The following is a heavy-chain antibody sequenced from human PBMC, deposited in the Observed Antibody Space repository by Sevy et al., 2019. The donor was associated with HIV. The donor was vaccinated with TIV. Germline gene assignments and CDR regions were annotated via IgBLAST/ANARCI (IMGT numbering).Heavy chain of an antibody. J-gene: IGHJ4*02. CDR3: ARGLYFDFGAY. CDR1: GYTFNNYG. CDR2: ISVYGET. V-gene: IGHV1-18*01. D-gene: IGHD3-10*01. Sequence: ASVKVSCKTSGYTFNNYGISWVREAPGQGLEWMGWISVYGETNYAQKVQDRLTVTTDTSKATAYMELRSLGSDDTAVYYCARGLYFDFGAYWGQGTLVTVSS.